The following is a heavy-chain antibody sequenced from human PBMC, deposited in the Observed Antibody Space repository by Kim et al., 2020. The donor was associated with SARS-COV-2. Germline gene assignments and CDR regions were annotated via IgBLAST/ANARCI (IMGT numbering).Heavy chain of an antibody. J-gene: IGHJ4*02. CDR2: RT. Sequence: RTDYADSGKGRFNISRANAKNALLLQMESLRAEDTAVYYCVRGAARSNFHYWGQGTLVTVSS. D-gene: IGHD6-6*01. CDR3: VRGAARSNFHY. V-gene: IGHV3-74*01.